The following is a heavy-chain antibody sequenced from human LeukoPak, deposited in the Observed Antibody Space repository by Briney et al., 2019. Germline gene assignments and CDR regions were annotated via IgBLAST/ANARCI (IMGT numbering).Heavy chain of an antibody. D-gene: IGHD3-3*01. J-gene: IGHJ3*02. Sequence: PSETLSLTCTVSGGSISSYYWSWIRQPPGKGLEWIGYICYSGSTNYNPSLKSRVTISVDTSKNQFSLKLSSVTAADTAVYYCARSLRFLEWLSIKGPFGAFDIWGQGTMVTVSS. CDR2: ICYSGST. CDR3: ARSLRFLEWLSIKGPFGAFDI. V-gene: IGHV4-59*01. CDR1: GGSISSYY.